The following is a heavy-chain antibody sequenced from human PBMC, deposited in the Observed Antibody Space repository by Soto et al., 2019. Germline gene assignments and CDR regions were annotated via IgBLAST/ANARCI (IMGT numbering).Heavy chain of an antibody. D-gene: IGHD2-15*01. CDR1: GESFGCFY. CDR2: ISQTETT. V-gene: IGHV4-34*01. CDR3: VHSPNVAVDH. Sequence: SETLSLTCVAYGESFGCFYWSWVRQSPGKGLEWIGEISQTETTAYSPSLKSRVSISADTSKKQFSLTLTSVTAADTAVYYCVHSPNVAVDHWGHGTLVTVSS. J-gene: IGHJ4*01.